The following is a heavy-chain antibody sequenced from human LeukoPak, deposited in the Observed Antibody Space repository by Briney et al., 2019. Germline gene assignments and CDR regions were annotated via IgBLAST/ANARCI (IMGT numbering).Heavy chain of an antibody. CDR2: INPNSGGT. CDR1: GYTFTSYG. J-gene: IGHJ4*02. V-gene: IGHV1-2*02. Sequence: ASVKVSCKASGYTFTSYGISWVRQAPGQGLEWMGWINPNSGGTNYAQKFQGRVTMTRDTSISTAYMELSRLRSDDTAVYYCARDLEGDGYNYYFDYWGQGTLVTVSS. D-gene: IGHD5-24*01. CDR3: ARDLEGDGYNYYFDY.